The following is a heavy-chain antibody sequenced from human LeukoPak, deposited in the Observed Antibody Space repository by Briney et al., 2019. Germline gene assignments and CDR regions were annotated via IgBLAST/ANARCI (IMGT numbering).Heavy chain of an antibody. CDR1: GITFSSYA. V-gene: IGHV3-23*01. D-gene: IGHD1-26*01. Sequence: GGSLRLSCAASGITFSSYAMNWVRQAPGEGLEWVSGFSGSGGSTYYADSVKGRFTISRDNSKNTLYLQMNSLRAEDTAVYYCAKDRSAARVGATPTYYFDYWGQGTLVTVSS. CDR2: FSGSGGST. J-gene: IGHJ4*02. CDR3: AKDRSAARVGATPTYYFDY.